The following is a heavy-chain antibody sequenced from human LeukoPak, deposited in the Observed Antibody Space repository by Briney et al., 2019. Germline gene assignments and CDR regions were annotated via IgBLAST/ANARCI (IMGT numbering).Heavy chain of an antibody. D-gene: IGHD2-8*01. CDR3: ARGIVQTVYASFDY. CDR1: GGSFRGYY. Sequence: KPSETLSLTCAVNGGSFRGYYWTWIRQPPGKGLEWIGEINHSGGTNYNPSLKSRVTISVDTSKNQFSLKLSSVTAADTAVYYCARGIVQTVYASFDYWGLGTLVTVSS. CDR2: INHSGGT. J-gene: IGHJ4*02. V-gene: IGHV4-34*01.